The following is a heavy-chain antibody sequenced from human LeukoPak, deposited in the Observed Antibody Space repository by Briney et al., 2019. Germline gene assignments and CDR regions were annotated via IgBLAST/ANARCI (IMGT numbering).Heavy chain of an antibody. CDR2: ISYDGSNK. CDR1: GFTFSNYA. Sequence: GGSLRLSCAASGFTFSNYAMHWVRQAPGKGPEWMTFISYDGSNKYYADSVKGRFTISRDNSKNTLWLQMNSLRAEDTAVYYCARSGWDLFHYGMDVWGQGTTVTVSS. CDR3: ARSGWDLFHYGMDV. D-gene: IGHD6-19*01. J-gene: IGHJ6*02. V-gene: IGHV3-30*04.